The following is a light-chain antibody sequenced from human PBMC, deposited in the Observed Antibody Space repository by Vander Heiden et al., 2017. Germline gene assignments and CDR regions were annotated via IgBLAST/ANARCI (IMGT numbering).Light chain of an antibody. CDR1: SSNIGAGYD. CDR2: GNN. V-gene: IGLV1-40*01. CDR3: QSYDSSLSGYV. Sequence: QSVLTQPPSVSVAPGQRVTISCTGSSSNIGAGYDVHWYQQLPETAPKLLIYGNNNRPSGVPDRFSGSKSGTSASLAITGLQAEDEADYYCQSYDSSLSGYVFGTGTKVTVL. J-gene: IGLJ1*01.